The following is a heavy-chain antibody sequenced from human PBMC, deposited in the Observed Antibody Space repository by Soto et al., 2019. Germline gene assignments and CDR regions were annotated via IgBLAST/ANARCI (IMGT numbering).Heavy chain of an antibody. D-gene: IGHD3-9*01. CDR1: GFSLNTGGVA. CDR2: IYWNDTK. V-gene: IGHV2-5*01. Sequence: SGPTLVNPTQTLTLTCSFSGFSLNTGGVAVGWIRQPPGKALEWLALIYWNDTKQYSPSLKTRLTVTKDTSKNQVVLTVTKLSPVDTGTYYCAHKLRYLDPMDVWGQGTTVTVSS. CDR3: AHKLRYLDPMDV. J-gene: IGHJ6*02.